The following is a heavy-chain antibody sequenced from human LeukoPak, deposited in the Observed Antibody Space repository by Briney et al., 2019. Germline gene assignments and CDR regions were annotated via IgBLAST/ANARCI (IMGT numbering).Heavy chain of an antibody. CDR1: GFTFTIYA. V-gene: IGHV3-23*01. Sequence: GGSLRPSCAASGFTFTIYAMVWVRQTPGKGLEWVSAITDTGGDTYHADSVKGRFTISRDNSKNTLYLQMNSLRVDDTAIYYCAKGSSSSRPYYFDYWGQGVLVTVSS. CDR2: ITDTGGDT. D-gene: IGHD6-6*01. CDR3: AKGSSSSRPYYFDY. J-gene: IGHJ4*02.